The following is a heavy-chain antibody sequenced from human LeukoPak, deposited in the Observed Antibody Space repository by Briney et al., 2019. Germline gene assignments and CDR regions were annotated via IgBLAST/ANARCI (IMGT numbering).Heavy chain of an antibody. Sequence: ASVKISCKGSGYTFTNYYMHWVQQAPGKGLEWMGLVDPEDGETIYAEKFQGRVTITADTSTDTAYMELSSLRSEDTAVYYCATVINSYGPPDYWGQGTLVTVSS. CDR3: ATVINSYGPPDY. D-gene: IGHD5-18*01. V-gene: IGHV1-69-2*01. CDR2: VDPEDGET. CDR1: GYTFTNYY. J-gene: IGHJ4*02.